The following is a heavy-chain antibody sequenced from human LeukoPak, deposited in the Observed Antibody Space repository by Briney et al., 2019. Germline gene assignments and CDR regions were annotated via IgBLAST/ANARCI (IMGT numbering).Heavy chain of an antibody. CDR2: IDAGGVNT. CDR3: AKGSGSGWYGWFDP. CDR1: RFTFSGYA. J-gene: IGHJ5*02. V-gene: IGHV3-23*01. D-gene: IGHD6-19*01. Sequence: GGSLRLSCAASRFTFSGYAMYWVRQAPGKGLEWVSCIDAGGVNTYYADSVTGRFTISRDNSKSTLYLQMNSLRAEDTAVYYCAKGSGSGWYGWFDPWGQGTLVTVSS.